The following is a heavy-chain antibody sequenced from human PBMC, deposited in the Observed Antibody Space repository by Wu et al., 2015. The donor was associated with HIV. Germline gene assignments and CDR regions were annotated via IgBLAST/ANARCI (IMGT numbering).Heavy chain of an antibody. Sequence: QVQLLQSGAEVTEPGASVTIFCKASGYTFNTYFMYWVRQAPGEGLEWMAIINPGSGSARSAQNFQGRIAMTRDTSTNTVYLKLHNVTSDDTAVYFCRTGWDLDNFYYYYMDIWGEGTTVTVSS. CDR3: RTGWDLDNFYYYYMDI. CDR1: GYTFNTYF. CDR2: INPGSGSA. D-gene: IGHD5-24*01. V-gene: IGHV1-46*02. J-gene: IGHJ6*03.